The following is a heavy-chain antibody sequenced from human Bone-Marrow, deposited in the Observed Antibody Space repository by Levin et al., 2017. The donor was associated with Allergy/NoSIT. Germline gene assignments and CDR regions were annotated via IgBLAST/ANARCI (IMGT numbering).Heavy chain of an antibody. CDR3: ARSRIIDTYGYPFDC. J-gene: IGHJ4*02. Sequence: SGPTLVKPTQTLTLTCTLSGFSLSTTGMRVSWIRQPPGKALEWLARIDWQNDKFYSTSLKTRLTISKDTSKNQVVLTMTNMDPVDTATYYCARSRIIDTYGYPFDCWGQGTLVTVSS. V-gene: IGHV2-70*04. CDR2: IDWQNDK. CDR1: GFSLSTTGMR. D-gene: IGHD5-18*01.